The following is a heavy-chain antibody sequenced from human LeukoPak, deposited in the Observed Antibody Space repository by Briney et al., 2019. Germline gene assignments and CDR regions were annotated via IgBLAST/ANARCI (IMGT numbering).Heavy chain of an antibody. CDR2: IIPIFGTA. D-gene: IGHD6-13*01. Sequence: GASVKVSCKASGGTFSSYAISWVRQAPGQGLEWMGGIIPIFGTANYAQKFQGRVTITTDESTSTAYMELSSLRSEDTAVYYCARGYSSSWYLEYFQHWGQGSLVTVSS. V-gene: IGHV1-69*05. CDR1: GGTFSSYA. J-gene: IGHJ1*01. CDR3: ARGYSSSWYLEYFQH.